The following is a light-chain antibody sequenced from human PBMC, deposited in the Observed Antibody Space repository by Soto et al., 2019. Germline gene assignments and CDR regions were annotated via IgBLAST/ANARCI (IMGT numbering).Light chain of an antibody. CDR3: QHYNNWPRT. CDR1: QSVSSN. CDR2: GAS. Sequence: EIVMTQSPATLSVSTGERATLSCRASQSVSSNLAWYQQKPGQAPRLLIYGASTRATGIPARFSGSGSGTEFTLTVSSRQSEDFAVYYCQHYNNWPRTFGQGTKVEIK. J-gene: IGKJ1*01. V-gene: IGKV3-15*01.